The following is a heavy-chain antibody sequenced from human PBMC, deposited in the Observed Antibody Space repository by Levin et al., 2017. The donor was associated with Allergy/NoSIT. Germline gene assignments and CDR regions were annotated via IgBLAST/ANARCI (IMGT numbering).Heavy chain of an antibody. CDR1: GGSFSGYY. CDR2: INHSGST. J-gene: IGHJ3*02. D-gene: IGHD3-9*01. V-gene: IGHV4-34*01. CDR3: ARGERVRYFDWLLADAFDS. Sequence: SETLSLTCAVYGGSFSGYYWSWIRQPPGKGLEWIGEINHSGSTNYNPSPKSRVTISVDTSKNQFSLKLSSVTAADTAVYYCARGERVRYFDWLLADAFDSWGQGTMVTVAS.